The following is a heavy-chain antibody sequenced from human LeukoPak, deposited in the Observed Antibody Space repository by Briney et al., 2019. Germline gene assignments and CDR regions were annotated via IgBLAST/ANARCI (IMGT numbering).Heavy chain of an antibody. D-gene: IGHD1-26*01. Sequence: GESLKISCKGSGYSFTTYWITWVRQMPGKVLEWIGRIDPSDSYTNYSPSFQGHVTISADKSISTAYLQWSSLKASDTAMYYCARRAVGATGYFDYWGQGTLVTVSS. CDR1: GYSFTTYW. J-gene: IGHJ4*02. V-gene: IGHV5-10-1*01. CDR3: ARRAVGATGYFDY. CDR2: IDPSDSYT.